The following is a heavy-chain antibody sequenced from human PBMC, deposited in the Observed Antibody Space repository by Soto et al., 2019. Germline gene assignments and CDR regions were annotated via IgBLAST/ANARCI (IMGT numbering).Heavy chain of an antibody. D-gene: IGHD5-12*01. Sequence: TLSLTCTVSGGSVRSGSYYWSWIRHPPGKGLEWIGYIYYSGSTNYNPSLKSRVTISVDTSKNQFSLKLTSVTAADTAVYYCARDYSGYGWFDPWGQGTLVTVSS. V-gene: IGHV4-61*01. CDR2: IYYSGST. J-gene: IGHJ5*02. CDR1: GGSVRSGSYY. CDR3: ARDYSGYGWFDP.